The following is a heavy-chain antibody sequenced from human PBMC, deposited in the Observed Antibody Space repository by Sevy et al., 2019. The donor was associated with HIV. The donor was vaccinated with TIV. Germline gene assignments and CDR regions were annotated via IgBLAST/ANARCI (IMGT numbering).Heavy chain of an antibody. CDR1: GGSISSGGYY. CDR3: ARGRYDFWSGYYGGFFDY. Sequence: SETLSLTCTVSGGSISSGGYYWSWIRQHPGKGLEWIGYIYYSGSTYYNPSLKSRVTISVDTSKNQFSLKLSSVTAADTAGYYSARGRYDFWSGYYGGFFDYWGQGTLVTVSS. CDR2: IYYSGST. D-gene: IGHD3-3*01. V-gene: IGHV4-31*03. J-gene: IGHJ4*02.